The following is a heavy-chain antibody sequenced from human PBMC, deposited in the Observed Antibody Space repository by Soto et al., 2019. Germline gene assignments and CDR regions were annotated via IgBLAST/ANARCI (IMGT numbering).Heavy chain of an antibody. CDR2: IGTAGDT. V-gene: IGHV3-13*04. CDR3: ARAIGPTLFDY. CDR1: GFTFSSYD. D-gene: IGHD3-22*01. Sequence: GGSLRLSCSASGFTFSSYDMHWVRQGPGKGLEWVSAIGTAGDTNYAGSVKGRFTISRENAKNSLYPQMNSLRAGDTAIYFCARAIGPTLFDYWGQGTLVTVSS. J-gene: IGHJ4*02.